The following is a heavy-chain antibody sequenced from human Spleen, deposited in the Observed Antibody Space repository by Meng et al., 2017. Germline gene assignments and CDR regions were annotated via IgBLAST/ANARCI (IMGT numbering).Heavy chain of an antibody. CDR2: INHSGST. D-gene: IGHD4-23*01. V-gene: IGHV4-34*02. CDR3: ALNFRLRWYPHFDY. J-gene: IGHJ4*02. Sequence: QVQLQQWGAGLLRPSETLSLTCAVYGGSFSTYSWTWIRQPPGKGLECIGEINHSGSTMYNPSLESRVTISLDQSKNQFSLKLSSVTAADTAVYYCALNFRLRWYPHFDYWGQGTLVTVSS. CDR1: GGSFSTYS.